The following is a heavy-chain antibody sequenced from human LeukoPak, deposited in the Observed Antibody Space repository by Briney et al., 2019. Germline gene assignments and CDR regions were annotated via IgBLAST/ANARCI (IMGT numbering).Heavy chain of an antibody. J-gene: IGHJ5*02. CDR1: GGSLSSSSYY. D-gene: IGHD3-3*01. Sequence: SETLSLTCTVSGGSLSSSSYYWGWIRQPPGKGLEWIGSIYYSGSTYYNPSLKSRVTISVDTSKNQFSLKLSSVTAADTAVYYCARVLPLFDPWGQGTLVTVSS. CDR2: IYYSGST. V-gene: IGHV4-39*07. CDR3: ARVLPLFDP.